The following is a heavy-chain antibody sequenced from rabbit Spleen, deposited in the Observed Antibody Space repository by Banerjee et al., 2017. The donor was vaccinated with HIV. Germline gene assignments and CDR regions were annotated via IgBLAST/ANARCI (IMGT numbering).Heavy chain of an antibody. V-gene: IGHV1S7*01. CDR2: IYVGGGNT. CDR3: ARDLARYVGYGYATL. J-gene: IGHJ4*01. D-gene: IGHD6-1*01. CDR1: GFDFSTYY. Sequence: HLKETGGGLVQPGGSLTLSCKASGFDFSTYYMNWVRQAPGKGLEWIGIIYVGGGNTDYASWVNGRFTISSDNAQNTVDLQMNRLTAADTATYFCARDLARYVGYGYATLWGPGTLVTVS.